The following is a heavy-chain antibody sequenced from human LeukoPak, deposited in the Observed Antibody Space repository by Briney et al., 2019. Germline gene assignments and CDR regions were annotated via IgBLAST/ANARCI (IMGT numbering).Heavy chain of an antibody. Sequence: GGSLRLSCAASGFTFSSYAMSWVRQAPGKGLEWVSSISSSSSYIYYADSVKGRFTISRDNAKNSLYLQMNSLRAEDTAVYYCARDVQVATIYPLDYWGQGTLVTVSS. CDR2: ISSSSSYI. CDR1: GFTFSSYA. V-gene: IGHV3-21*01. CDR3: ARDVQVATIYPLDY. D-gene: IGHD5-12*01. J-gene: IGHJ4*02.